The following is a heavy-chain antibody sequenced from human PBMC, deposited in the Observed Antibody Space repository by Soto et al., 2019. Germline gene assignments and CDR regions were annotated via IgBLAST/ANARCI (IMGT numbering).Heavy chain of an antibody. CDR2: INSDGNST. CDR1: GFTFSSYW. J-gene: IGHJ6*02. V-gene: IGHV3-74*01. Sequence: EVQLVESGGDLVQPGGSLRLSCTASGFTFSSYWMHWVRQAPGRGLVWVSRINSDGNSTGYAGSVRGRFTICREDAKNPVYLQMKSLRVEETGVYYCASPGRKGCSGTCMDVWGQGPTVTVSS. CDR3: ASPGRKGCSGTCMDV.